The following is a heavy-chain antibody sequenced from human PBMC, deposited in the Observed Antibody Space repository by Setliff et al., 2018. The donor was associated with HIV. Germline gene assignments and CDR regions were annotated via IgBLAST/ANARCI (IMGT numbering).Heavy chain of an antibody. J-gene: IGHJ5*02. Sequence: PSETLSLTCTVSGASVNSHYWAWIRQPPGKGLERIGSLYYSGNTNYNPSLKSRVTISADTSKNQFSLKLRSVTAADTAVYYCAGVLSSGYYDGPWGQGTLVTV. CDR3: AGVLSSGYYDGP. CDR2: LYYSGNT. CDR1: GASVNSHY. D-gene: IGHD3-22*01. V-gene: IGHV4-59*02.